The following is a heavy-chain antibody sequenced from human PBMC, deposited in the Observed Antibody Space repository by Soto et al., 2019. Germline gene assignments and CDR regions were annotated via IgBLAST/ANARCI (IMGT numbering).Heavy chain of an antibody. J-gene: IGHJ4*02. Sequence: DSVKVSCKASGYTFTSYGISWVRQAPGQGLEWMGWISAYNGNTNYAQKLQGRVTMTTDTSTSKAYMELRSLRSGDTAVYYCARIMITFGGVIVPAHYFDYWGQGTLLTRSS. V-gene: IGHV1-18*04. CDR3: ARIMITFGGVIVPAHYFDY. CDR2: ISAYNGNT. CDR1: GYTFTSYG. D-gene: IGHD3-16*02.